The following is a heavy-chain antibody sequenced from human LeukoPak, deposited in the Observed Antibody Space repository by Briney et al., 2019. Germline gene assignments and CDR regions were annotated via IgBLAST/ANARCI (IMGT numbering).Heavy chain of an antibody. CDR2: IYYSGST. D-gene: IGHD4-17*01. CDR3: AGDHGDYSQSGDAFDI. V-gene: IGHV4-61*01. CDR1: GGSISSTTYY. J-gene: IGHJ3*02. Sequence: SETLSLTCTVSGGSISSTTYYWSWIRQPPGKGLEWIGYIYYSGSTNYNPSLKSRVTISVDTSKNQFSLKLSSVTAADTAVYYCAGDHGDYSQSGDAFDIWGQGTMVTVSS.